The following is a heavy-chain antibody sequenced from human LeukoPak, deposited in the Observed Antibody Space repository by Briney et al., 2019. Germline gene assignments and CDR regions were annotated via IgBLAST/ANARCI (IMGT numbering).Heavy chain of an antibody. CDR3: ARRGDWNHHDF. J-gene: IGHJ4*02. CDR1: GYTFTDYY. D-gene: IGHD1-1*01. CDR2: INPKSGGT. Sequence: ASVKVSCKPSGYTFTDYYMHWVRQVPGQGLEWMGWINPKSGGTNYAQKFQGRVTMTRDTSISTAYMELGSLRSDDTAVYYCARRGDWNHHDFWGQGTLVTVSS. V-gene: IGHV1-2*02.